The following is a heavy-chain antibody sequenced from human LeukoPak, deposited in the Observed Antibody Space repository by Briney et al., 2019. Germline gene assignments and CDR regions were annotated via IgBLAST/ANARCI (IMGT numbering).Heavy chain of an antibody. CDR3: ARGRVSSSTWYSTYYYYFYMDV. D-gene: IGHD1-1*01. Sequence: PSETLSLTCAVYGGSLSDYYWSWIRQPPGKGLEWIGYVDHTGSTNFNPSLNGRVSISRDTTKNLFSLRLRSVTAADTAVYFCARGRVSSSTWYSTYYYYFYMDVWGKGTTVTVSS. CDR2: VDHTGST. V-gene: IGHV4-59*01. CDR1: GGSLSDYY. J-gene: IGHJ6*03.